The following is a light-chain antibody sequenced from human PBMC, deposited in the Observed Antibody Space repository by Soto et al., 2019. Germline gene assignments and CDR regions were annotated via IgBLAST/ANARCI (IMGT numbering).Light chain of an antibody. CDR2: GAS. J-gene: IGKJ5*01. CDR3: QHYAGGSRIT. V-gene: IGKV3-20*01. CDR1: QSVSSR. Sequence: EIVMTQSPGTLSLSPEERATLSCRASQSVSSRLAWYQQKPGQAPRLLISGASSRATGIPDRFSGSGFGTDFTLTISRLEPEDFALYYCQHYAGGSRITFGQGTRLEIK.